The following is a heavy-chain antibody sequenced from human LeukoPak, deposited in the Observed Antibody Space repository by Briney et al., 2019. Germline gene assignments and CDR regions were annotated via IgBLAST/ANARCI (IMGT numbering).Heavy chain of an antibody. CDR1: GYSFYGYW. CDR3: ARHALGGSYHQNDY. J-gene: IGHJ4*02. D-gene: IGHD3-16*01. Sequence: GESLKISCKASGYSFYGYWIAWVRQTPGKGLEWMGIIYPSDSDTTYSPSFQGLVTISADKSIRTAYLEWSSLKASDTAMYYCARHALGGSYHQNDYWGQGTLVTVSS. V-gene: IGHV5-51*01. CDR2: IYPSDSDT.